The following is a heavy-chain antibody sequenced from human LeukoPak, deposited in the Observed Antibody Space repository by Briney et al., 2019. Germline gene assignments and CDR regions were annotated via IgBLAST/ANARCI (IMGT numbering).Heavy chain of an antibody. D-gene: IGHD6-13*01. V-gene: IGHV3-49*03. CDR1: GFTFGDYA. Sequence: GGSLRLSCTASGFTFGDYAMSWFRQAPGKGLEWVGFIISKAYGGTTEYAASVKGRFTISRDDSKSIAYLQMNSLKTEDTAVYYCTRERDSSSWSLEPIDYWGQGTLVTVSS. CDR3: TRERDSSSWSLEPIDY. CDR2: IISKAYGGTT. J-gene: IGHJ4*02.